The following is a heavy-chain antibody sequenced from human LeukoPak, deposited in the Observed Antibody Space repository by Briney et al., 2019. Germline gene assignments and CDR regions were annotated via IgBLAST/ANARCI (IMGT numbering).Heavy chain of an antibody. V-gene: IGHV3-23*01. CDR1: GFTFSSYA. CDR3: AKGSRGNSIDY. CDR2: ISGSGGST. Sequence: GGSLRLSCAASGFTFSSYAMSWVRQAPGKGLEWVSTISGSGGSTYYAGSVKGRFTISRDNSKNTLYLQMNSLRAEDTAVYYCAKGSRGNSIDYWGQGTLVTVSS. D-gene: IGHD4-23*01. J-gene: IGHJ4*02.